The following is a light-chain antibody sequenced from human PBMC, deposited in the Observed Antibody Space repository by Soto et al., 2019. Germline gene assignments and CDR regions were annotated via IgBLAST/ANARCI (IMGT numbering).Light chain of an antibody. CDR1: SSDVGGSNF. CDR2: DVA. J-gene: IGLJ1*01. CDR3: VSSTSSTTYV. V-gene: IGLV2-14*03. Sequence: QSVLAQPASVSDSPGQSITISCTGTSSDVGGSNFVSWYQQHPGKPPKLLIYDVANRPSGVSNRFSGSKSGSTASLIISRLQTEDEADYYCVSSTSSTTYVFGTGTKGTVL.